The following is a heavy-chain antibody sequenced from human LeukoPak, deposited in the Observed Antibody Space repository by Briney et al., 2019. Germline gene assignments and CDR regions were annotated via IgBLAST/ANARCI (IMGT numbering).Heavy chain of an antibody. Sequence: SETLSLTCAVYGGSFSVYYWSWFRQPPGKGLEWIGEINHSGSTNYNPSLKSQVTISVDTSKNQFSLKPSSVTAADTAVYYCARGGSSGWNSDVFDYWGQGTLVTVSS. V-gene: IGHV4-34*01. D-gene: IGHD6-19*01. CDR2: INHSGST. CDR1: GGSFSVYY. J-gene: IGHJ4*02. CDR3: ARGGSSGWNSDVFDY.